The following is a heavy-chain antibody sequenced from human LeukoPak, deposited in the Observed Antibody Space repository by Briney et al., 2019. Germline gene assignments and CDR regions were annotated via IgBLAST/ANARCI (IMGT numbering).Heavy chain of an antibody. Sequence: TGGSLRLSCAASGFTFSNYWMSWVRQAPGRGLEWVAFISSDGSNEYYGDSVKGRFTIYRDNLILYLHMNSLRTEDTAVYFCARESFGLDYWGQGTLVTVSS. CDR1: GFTFSNYW. J-gene: IGHJ4*02. CDR3: ARESFGLDY. CDR2: ISSDGSNE. V-gene: IGHV3-30-3*01. D-gene: IGHD3-16*01.